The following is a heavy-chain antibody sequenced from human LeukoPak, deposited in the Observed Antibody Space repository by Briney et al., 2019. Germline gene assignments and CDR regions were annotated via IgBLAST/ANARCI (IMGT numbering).Heavy chain of an antibody. D-gene: IGHD3-10*01. J-gene: IGHJ4*02. Sequence: GRSLRLSCAASGFTFDDYAMHWVRQAPGKGLEGVSGISWNSGSIGYADSVKGRFTISRDNSKNTLYLQLNSLRAEDTAVYYCARDSTYYYDSGSSGPHYFDNWGQGTLVTVSS. CDR3: ARDSTYYYDSGSSGPHYFDN. V-gene: IGHV3-9*01. CDR2: ISWNSGSI. CDR1: GFTFDDYA.